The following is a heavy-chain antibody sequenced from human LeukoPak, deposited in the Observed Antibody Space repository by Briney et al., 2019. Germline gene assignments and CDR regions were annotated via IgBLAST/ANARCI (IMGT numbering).Heavy chain of an antibody. D-gene: IGHD5-12*01. J-gene: IGHJ4*02. CDR2: IYSGGST. V-gene: IGHV3-66*01. CDR3: ARGGIEWLRPPLDY. CDR1: GFTFSRLA. Sequence: GGSLRLSCAASGFTFSRLAMTWVRQAPGKGLEWVSVIYSGGSTYYADSVKGRFTISRDNSKNTLYLQMNSLRAEDTAVYYCARGGIEWLRPPLDYWGQGTLVTVSS.